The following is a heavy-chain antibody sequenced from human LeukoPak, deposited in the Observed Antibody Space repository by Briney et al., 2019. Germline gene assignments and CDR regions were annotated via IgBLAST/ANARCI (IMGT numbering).Heavy chain of an antibody. Sequence: GGSLRLSCAASGFTFSSYPMRWVRQAQGKGLEWVSGISSSGDRTYYADSVKGRFTISRDNSKNTLYLQMASLRADDTAVYYCAKILGSWYGYYYYHMDVWGKGTTVTVPS. V-gene: IGHV3-23*01. CDR1: GFTFSSYP. CDR3: AKILGSWYGYYYYHMDV. CDR2: ISSSGDRT. J-gene: IGHJ6*03. D-gene: IGHD6-13*01.